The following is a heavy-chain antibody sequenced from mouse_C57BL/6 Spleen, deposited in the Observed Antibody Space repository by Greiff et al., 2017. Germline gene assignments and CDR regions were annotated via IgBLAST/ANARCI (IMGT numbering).Heavy chain of an antibody. CDR2: INPSNGGT. Sequence: VQLQQSGAELARPGASVKLSCKASGYTFTSYWMHWVKQRPGQGLEWIGNINPSNGGTNYNEKFKSKATLTVDKSSSTAYMQLSSLTSEDSAVYYCARFPIYYGYDDYAMDYWGQGTSVTVSS. D-gene: IGHD2-2*01. CDR3: ARFPIYYGYDDYAMDY. CDR1: GYTFTSYW. V-gene: IGHV1-53*01. J-gene: IGHJ4*01.